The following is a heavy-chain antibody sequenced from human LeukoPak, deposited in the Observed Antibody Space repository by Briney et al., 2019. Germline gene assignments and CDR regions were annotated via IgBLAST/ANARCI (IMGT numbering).Heavy chain of an antibody. V-gene: IGHV3-23*01. CDR1: GFTFRSYA. Sequence: GGSLRLSCAASGFTFRSYAMSWVRQAPGKGLEWVSAISGSGGSTYYADSVKGRFTISRDNSKNTLYLQMNSLRAEDTAVYYCAKADRPWFGELSKWFDPWGQGTLVTVSS. J-gene: IGHJ5*02. CDR3: AKADRPWFGELSKWFDP. CDR2: ISGSGGST. D-gene: IGHD3-10*01.